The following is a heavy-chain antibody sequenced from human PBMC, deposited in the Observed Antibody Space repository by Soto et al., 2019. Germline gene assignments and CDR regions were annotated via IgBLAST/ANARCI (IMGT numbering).Heavy chain of an antibody. D-gene: IGHD6-19*01. CDR1: GDSYSISTYS. CDR2: IYQSGVT. V-gene: IGHV4-30-2*01. CDR3: AGMPYTSGLRFDP. J-gene: IGHJ5*02. Sequence: SEILSLTCNMSGDSYSISTYSWSWIRQPPGKALQWIGFIYQSGVTSYNPSLASRVSISLDRSNNQCSLKLKSVTAADTAVYFCAGMPYTSGLRFDPWGPGTLVTVSS.